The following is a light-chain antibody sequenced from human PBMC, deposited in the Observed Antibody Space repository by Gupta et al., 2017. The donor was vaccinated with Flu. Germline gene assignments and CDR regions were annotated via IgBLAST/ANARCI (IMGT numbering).Light chain of an antibody. J-gene: IGKJ2*03. CDR2: NTS. CDR1: QTVNSW. V-gene: IGKV1-5*03. CDR3: QEYDSFSPFS. Sequence: DIQMTQSPSTLSASVGDTVTINCRASQTVNSWLAWYQQKPGRAPSLLIYNTSILQTSVPSRFSGSGSGTDFALAISGRQLDDFATYYCQEYDSFSPFSFGQGTKLEIK.